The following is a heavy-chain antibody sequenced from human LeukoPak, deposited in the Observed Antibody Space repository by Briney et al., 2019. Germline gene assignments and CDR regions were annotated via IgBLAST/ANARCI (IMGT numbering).Heavy chain of an antibody. CDR3: AREARYCSGGSCYRNFDY. CDR2: IYSGGST. J-gene: IGHJ4*02. Sequence: GGSLRLSCAASGFTVSSSYMSWVRQAPGKGLEWVSVIYSGGSTYYADSVKGRFTISRDNSKNTLYLQMNSLRAEDTAVYYCAREARYCSGGSCYRNFDYWGQGTLVTVSS. CDR1: GFTVSSSY. D-gene: IGHD2-15*01. V-gene: IGHV3-53*01.